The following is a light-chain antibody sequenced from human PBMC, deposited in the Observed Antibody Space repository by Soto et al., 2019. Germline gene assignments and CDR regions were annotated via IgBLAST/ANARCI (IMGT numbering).Light chain of an antibody. CDR2: DAS. CDR3: QQRRNWPLLT. CDR1: QSVRSY. Sequence: EIVLTQSPATLSLSPGERATLSCRASQSVRSYLAWYRQKPGQAPRLLIYDASNRATGIPARFSGSGSGTDFTLTISSLEPEDFAVYYCQQRRNWPLLTLGGGTKVDIK. J-gene: IGKJ4*01. V-gene: IGKV3-11*01.